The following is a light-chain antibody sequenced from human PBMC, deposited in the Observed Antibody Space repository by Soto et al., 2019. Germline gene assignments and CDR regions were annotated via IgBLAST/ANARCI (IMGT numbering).Light chain of an antibody. CDR3: QQYGSSPRT. Sequence: EIVLTQSPGTLSLSPGEIATLSCRASQSVSSSYLAWYQQKPGQAPRLLIYGASSRAPGIPDRFSGSGSGTDFTLTISRLEPEDFAVYYCQQYGSSPRTFGQGTKVEIK. CDR2: GAS. V-gene: IGKV3-20*01. J-gene: IGKJ1*01. CDR1: QSVSSSY.